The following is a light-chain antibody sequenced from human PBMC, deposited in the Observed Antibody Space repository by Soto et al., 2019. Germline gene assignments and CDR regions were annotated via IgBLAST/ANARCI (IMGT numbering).Light chain of an antibody. Sequence: EIVLTQSPATLSVSPGETATLSCRASQSVSYNLAWYQQKPGQGPRLLIYGAFTRATGIPARFSGSGSGTEFTLTISSLQSEDFAVYYCQQSYSTPLTFGGGTKVEIK. CDR1: QSVSYN. J-gene: IGKJ4*01. V-gene: IGKV3-15*01. CDR2: GAF. CDR3: QQSYSTPLT.